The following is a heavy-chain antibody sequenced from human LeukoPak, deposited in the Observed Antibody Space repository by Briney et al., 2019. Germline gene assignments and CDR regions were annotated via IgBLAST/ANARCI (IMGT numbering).Heavy chain of an antibody. V-gene: IGHV4-34*01. CDR3: ARDLMTTGWFDP. CDR2: INHSGST. Sequence: PSETLSLTCAVYGGSFSGYYWSWIRQPPGKGLEWIGEINHSGSTNYNPSLKSRVTISVDTSKNQFSLKLSSVTAADTAVYYCARDLMTTGWFDPWGQGTLVTVSS. J-gene: IGHJ5*02. CDR1: GGSFSGYY. D-gene: IGHD4-17*01.